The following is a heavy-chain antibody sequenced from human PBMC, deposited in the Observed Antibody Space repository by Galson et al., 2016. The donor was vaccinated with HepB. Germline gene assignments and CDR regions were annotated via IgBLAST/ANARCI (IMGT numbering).Heavy chain of an antibody. V-gene: IGHV3-30-3*01. CDR1: GFTLRNYA. CDR2: ISSDGDRK. J-gene: IGHJ6*04. CDR3: VRDKIVALASIRYGMDV. D-gene: IGHD2/OR15-2a*01. Sequence: SLRLSCAASGFTLRNYAIHWVRQTPGRGLEWVAVISSDGDRKFYADSVKGRFTLSRDNSKDTLHLQMDSLRTEDTGLYSCVRDKIVALASIRYGMDVWGNGTRVTVSS.